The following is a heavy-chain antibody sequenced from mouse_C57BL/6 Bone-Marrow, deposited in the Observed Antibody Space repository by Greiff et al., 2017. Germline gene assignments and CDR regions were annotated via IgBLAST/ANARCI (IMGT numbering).Heavy chain of an antibody. J-gene: IGHJ4*01. V-gene: IGHV1-64*01. D-gene: IGHD6-2*01. Sequence: QVQLQQPGAELVKPGASVKLSCKASGYTFTSYWMHWVKQRPGQGLEWIGMIHPNSGSTNYNEKFKSKATLTVDKSSSTAYMQLSSLTSEDSAVYYCARREGLLSYYYAMDYWGQGTSVTVSS. CDR1: GYTFTSYW. CDR3: ARREGLLSYYYAMDY. CDR2: IHPNSGST.